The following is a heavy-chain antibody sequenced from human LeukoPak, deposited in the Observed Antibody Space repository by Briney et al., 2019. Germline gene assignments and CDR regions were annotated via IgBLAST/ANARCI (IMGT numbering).Heavy chain of an antibody. CDR3: ARLAGSSSSDY. D-gene: IGHD6-6*01. Sequence: SETLSLTCTVSGGFISTDYWSWIRHSPGKGLEWIGYIYSSGSTNYNPSLMSRVTMSVDTSKNQFSLKLNSVTAADTAVYYCARLAGSSSSDYWGQGTLVTVAS. CDR1: GGFISTDY. V-gene: IGHV4-4*09. J-gene: IGHJ4*02. CDR2: IYSSGST.